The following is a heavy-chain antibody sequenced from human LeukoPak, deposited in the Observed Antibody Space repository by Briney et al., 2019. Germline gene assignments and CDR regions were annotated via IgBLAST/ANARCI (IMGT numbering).Heavy chain of an antibody. J-gene: IGHJ4*02. V-gene: IGHV3-23*01. CDR3: AKKAQYNGNYPLDY. CDR1: GFTFTSYS. CDR2: TSDRGDYT. Sequence: PGGSLRLSCAASGFTFTSYSMSWVRQAPGKGLEWVSGTSDRGDYTYYADSVWGRFTISRDNSKNTLYLQMNSLRAEDTALYFCAKKAQYNGNYPLDYWGQGTLVTVSS. D-gene: IGHD1-26*01.